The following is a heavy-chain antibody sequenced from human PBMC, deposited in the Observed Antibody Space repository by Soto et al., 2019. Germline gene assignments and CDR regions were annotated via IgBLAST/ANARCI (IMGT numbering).Heavy chain of an antibody. CDR1: GFTFSDYY. CDR2: TRNRANSYTT. Sequence: EVQLVESGGGLVQPGGSLRLSCAASGFTFSDYYMDWVRQAPGRGLEWVARTRNRANSYTTEYAASVKGRFTISRDNSKDSLYLHMNSLETEDTAVYYCTRSSGSYRYFDLWGRGTLVTVSS. V-gene: IGHV3-72*01. CDR3: TRSSGSYRYFDL. D-gene: IGHD1-26*01. J-gene: IGHJ2*01.